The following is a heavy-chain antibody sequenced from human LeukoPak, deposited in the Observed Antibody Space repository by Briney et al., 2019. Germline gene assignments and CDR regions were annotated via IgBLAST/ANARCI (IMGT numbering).Heavy chain of an antibody. CDR2: INHSGST. CDR1: GGSFSGYY. J-gene: IGHJ5*02. V-gene: IGHV4-34*01. Sequence: SETLSLTCAVYGGSFSGYYWSWIRQPPGKGLEWVGEINHSGSTNYNPSLKSRVTISVDTSKNQFSLKLSSVTAADTAVYYCARGLSSGWFDPWGQGTLVTVSS. CDR3: ARGLSSGWFDP. D-gene: IGHD6-19*01.